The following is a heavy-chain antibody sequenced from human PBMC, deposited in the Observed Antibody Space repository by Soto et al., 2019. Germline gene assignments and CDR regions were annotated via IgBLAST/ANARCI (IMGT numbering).Heavy chain of an antibody. J-gene: IGHJ5*02. Sequence: GGSLRLSCAASGFTFSSYWMSWVRQAPGKGLEWVANIKQDGSEKYYVDSVKGRFTISRDNAKNSLYLQMDSLGADDTAVYYCERDRSRASWGQGTRVTVSS. V-gene: IGHV3-7*01. D-gene: IGHD3-10*01. CDR2: IKQDGSEK. CDR1: GFTFSSYW. CDR3: ERDRSRAS.